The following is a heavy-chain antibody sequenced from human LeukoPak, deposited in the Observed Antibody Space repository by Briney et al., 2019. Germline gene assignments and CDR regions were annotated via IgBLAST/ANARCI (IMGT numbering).Heavy chain of an antibody. CDR2: IDTSGST. D-gene: IGHD6-19*01. CDR1: GFTVSSNY. Sequence: GGSLRLSCAASGFTVSSNYMSWVRQAPGKGLEWVSVIDTSGSTCYADFVKGRFTISRDNSKNTLYLQMNSLRAEDTAVYYCARGYSSGGGPFDRWGQGTLVTVSS. J-gene: IGHJ5*02. V-gene: IGHV3-53*01. CDR3: ARGYSSGGGPFDR.